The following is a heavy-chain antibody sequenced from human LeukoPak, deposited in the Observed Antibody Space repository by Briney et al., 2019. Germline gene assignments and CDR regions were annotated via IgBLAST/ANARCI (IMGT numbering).Heavy chain of an antibody. CDR1: GYTFIGYY. CDR2: INPNSGGT. V-gene: IGHV1-2*02. D-gene: IGHD4-17*01. Sequence: GASVKVSCKASGYTFIGYYMHWVRQAPGQGLEWMGWINPNSGGTNYAQKFQGRVTMTRDTSISTAYMELSRLRSEDTAVYYCARSLRRGVTTFLGYWGQGTLVTVSS. J-gene: IGHJ4*02. CDR3: ARSLRRGVTTFLGY.